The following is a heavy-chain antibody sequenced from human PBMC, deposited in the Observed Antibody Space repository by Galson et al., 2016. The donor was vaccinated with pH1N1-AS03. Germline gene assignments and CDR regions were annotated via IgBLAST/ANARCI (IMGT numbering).Heavy chain of an antibody. D-gene: IGHD2-2*01. J-gene: IGHJ5*02. CDR3: ARAGADIEVVPAGWFDP. CDR2: IYHSGST. V-gene: IGHV4-38-2*01. CDR1: GYSITSGYY. Sequence: SETLSLTCAVSGYSITSGYYWGWIRQPPGKGLEWIGSIYHSGSTYYNPSLKSRVTISVDTSKNQFSLKLSSVTAADTAVYYCARAGADIEVVPAGWFDPWGQGTLVTVSS.